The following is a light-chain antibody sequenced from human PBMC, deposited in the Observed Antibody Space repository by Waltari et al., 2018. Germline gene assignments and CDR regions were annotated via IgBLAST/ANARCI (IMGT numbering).Light chain of an antibody. Sequence: DIQMTLSLSSLSAAVGDSVTIACRASQRISSYLNWYQQKPRQAPKLLIYAASSLESGVPSRFSGSGFGTDFTLTINSLQPEDFAVYYCQQTYSNFRTFGQGTKVDVK. J-gene: IGKJ1*01. CDR1: QRISSY. CDR3: QQTYSNFRT. V-gene: IGKV1-39*01. CDR2: AAS.